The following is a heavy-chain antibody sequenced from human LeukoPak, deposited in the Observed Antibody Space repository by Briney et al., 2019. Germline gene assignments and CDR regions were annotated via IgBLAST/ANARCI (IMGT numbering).Heavy chain of an antibody. CDR3: AILPDIAAPFDY. J-gene: IGHJ4*02. CDR1: GYTFTGYY. Sequence: GASVKVACKASGYTFTGYYMHWVRQAPGQGLEWMGWINPNSGGTNYAQKFQSRVTMTRDTSISTAYMELSRLRSDDTAVYYCAILPDIAAPFDYWGQGTLVTVSS. V-gene: IGHV1-2*02. D-gene: IGHD6-25*01. CDR2: INPNSGGT.